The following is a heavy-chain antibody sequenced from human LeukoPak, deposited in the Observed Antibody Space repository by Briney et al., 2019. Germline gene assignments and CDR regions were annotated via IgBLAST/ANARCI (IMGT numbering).Heavy chain of an antibody. CDR3: ARAEGDSGYAWGSFDY. Sequence: GGSLRLSCAASGFTFRDYWMSWVRQAPGKGLEWVSVIYSGGSTYYADSVKGRFTISRDNSKDTLYLQMNSLSAEHTAVYYCARAEGDSGYAWGSFDYWGQGTLVTVSS. J-gene: IGHJ4*02. CDR1: GFTFRDYW. V-gene: IGHV3-53*01. CDR2: IYSGGST. D-gene: IGHD5-12*01.